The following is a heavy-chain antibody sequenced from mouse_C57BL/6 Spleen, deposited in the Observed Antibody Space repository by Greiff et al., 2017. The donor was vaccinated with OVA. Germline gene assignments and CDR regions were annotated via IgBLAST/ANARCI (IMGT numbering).Heavy chain of an antibody. V-gene: IGHV1-55*01. Sequence: QVQLKQPGAELVKPGASVKMSCKASGYTFTSYWITWVKQRPGQGLEWIGDIYPGSGSTNYNEKFKSKATLTVDTSSSTAYMQLSSLTSEDSAVYYCARIPITTVVADYWGQGTTLTVSS. J-gene: IGHJ2*01. CDR3: ARIPITTVVADY. CDR2: IYPGSGST. CDR1: GYTFTSYW. D-gene: IGHD1-1*01.